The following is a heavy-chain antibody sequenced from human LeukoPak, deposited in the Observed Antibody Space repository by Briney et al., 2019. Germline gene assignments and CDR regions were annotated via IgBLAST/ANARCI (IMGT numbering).Heavy chain of an antibody. CDR3: ARIGGSGSYSGHYFDH. V-gene: IGHV3-74*01. CDR2: ISTDGIVT. J-gene: IGHJ4*02. Sequence: GSMRLSCAASGFTFSTYWMHWVRRAPGKGLVWVSRISTDGIVTSYADSVKGRFTISRDNAKNTMYLQMNSLRAEDTAVYYCARIGGSGSYSGHYFDHWGQGTLVTVSS. D-gene: IGHD3-10*01. CDR1: GFTFSTYW.